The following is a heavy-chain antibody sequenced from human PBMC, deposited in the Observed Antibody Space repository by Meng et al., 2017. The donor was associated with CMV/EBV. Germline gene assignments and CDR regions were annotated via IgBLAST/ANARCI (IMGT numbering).Heavy chain of an antibody. J-gene: IGHJ6*02. V-gene: IGHV3-74*01. Sequence: GESLKISCAASGFTFSSYWMHWVRQAPGKGLVWVSRINSDGSSTSYADSVKGRFTISRDNAKNSLYLQMNSLRAEDTAVYYCARDQQLGYYYGMDVWGQGTTVTVSS. CDR2: INSDGSST. CDR3: ARDQQLGYYYGMDV. CDR1: GFTFSSYW. D-gene: IGHD6-6*01.